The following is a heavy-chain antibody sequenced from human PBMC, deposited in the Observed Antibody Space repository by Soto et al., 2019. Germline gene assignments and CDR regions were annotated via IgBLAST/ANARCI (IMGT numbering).Heavy chain of an antibody. Sequence: GGSLRLCCAASGFTVSSNYMSWVRQAPGMGLEWISIIYSAGNTYYADSVKGRFTISRDNSKNTLYLQMNSLGAEDTAVYYCARDFVVGGPTINYYYGMDVWGQGTTVTVSS. CDR2: IYSAGNT. CDR1: GFTVSSNY. V-gene: IGHV3-66*01. J-gene: IGHJ6*02. CDR3: ARDFVVGGPTINYYYGMDV. D-gene: IGHD1-26*01.